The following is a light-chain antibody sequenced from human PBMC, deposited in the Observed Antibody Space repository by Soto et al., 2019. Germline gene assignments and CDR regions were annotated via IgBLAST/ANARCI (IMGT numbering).Light chain of an antibody. Sequence: QSVLTQPPSASGTPGQRVTISCSGSNSNIGSSYIYWYQQLPGTAPKLLIYTNNQRPSGVPDRFSVSKAGTSASLAISGLRSEDEADSYCSAWDDSVNGYVFGNGAKLTVL. CDR2: TNN. J-gene: IGLJ1*01. CDR3: SAWDDSVNGYV. V-gene: IGLV1-47*02. CDR1: NSNIGSSY.